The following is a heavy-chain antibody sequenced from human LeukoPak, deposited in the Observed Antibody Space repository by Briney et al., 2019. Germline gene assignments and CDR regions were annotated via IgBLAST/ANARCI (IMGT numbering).Heavy chain of an antibody. CDR3: ARDVVVVVASDSNFDY. CDR2: IRNDGSNK. D-gene: IGHD2-15*01. J-gene: IGHJ4*02. Sequence: GGSLRLSCVASGFTFSSNGMHWVRQAPGKGLEWVAFIRNDGSNKYYVDSVKGRFTISRDNAKNSLYLQLHSLRAEDTAVYYCARDVVVVVASDSNFDYWGQGTLVTVSS. CDR1: GFTFSSNG. V-gene: IGHV3-30*02.